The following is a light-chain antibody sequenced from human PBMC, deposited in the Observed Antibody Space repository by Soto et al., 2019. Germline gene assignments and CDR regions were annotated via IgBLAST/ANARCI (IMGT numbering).Light chain of an antibody. V-gene: IGKV3-11*01. Sequence: EIVLTQSPSTLSLSPGERATLSCRASQSVSSYLAWYQQKPGQAPRLLIYDASNRATGIPARFSGSGSGTDFTLTISSLEPEAFAVYYCQQRSNWRYTFGQGTKLEIK. CDR3: QQRSNWRYT. CDR2: DAS. CDR1: QSVSSY. J-gene: IGKJ2*01.